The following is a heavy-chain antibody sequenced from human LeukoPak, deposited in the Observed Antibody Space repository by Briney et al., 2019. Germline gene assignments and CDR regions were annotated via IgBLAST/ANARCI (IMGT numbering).Heavy chain of an antibody. J-gene: IGHJ4*02. V-gene: IGHV3-64*01. CDR3: ARDSIGSWTFDY. D-gene: IGHD6-13*01. CDR2: ISSNGGST. CDR1: GFTFSSYA. Sequence: GGSLRLSCAASGFTFSSYAMHWVRQAPGKGLEYVSAISSNGGSTYYANSVKGRFTISRDNSKNTLYLQMNSLRAEDTAVYYCARDSIGSWTFDYWGQGTLVTVSS.